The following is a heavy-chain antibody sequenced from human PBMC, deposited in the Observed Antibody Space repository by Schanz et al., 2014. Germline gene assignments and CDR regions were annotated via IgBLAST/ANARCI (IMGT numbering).Heavy chain of an antibody. CDR3: AQTRGTFMVPIDN. V-gene: IGHV3-30*03. J-gene: IGHJ4*02. D-gene: IGHD3-3*02. CDR2: ISFDGRNT. CDR1: GITLSGYG. Sequence: QVQLVESGGGVVQPGRSLRLSCAASGITLSGYGLHWVRQAPGKGLEWVGFISFDGRNTGYAHSLKGRFTISRDNARNSLYLQLNSLRVEDSGVYFCAQTRGTFMVPIDNWGQGVRVIVSS.